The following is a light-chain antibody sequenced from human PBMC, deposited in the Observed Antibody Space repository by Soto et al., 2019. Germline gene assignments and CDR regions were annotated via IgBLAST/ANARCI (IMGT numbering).Light chain of an antibody. CDR3: QQYDSSPRT. Sequence: EIVLTQSPDTLSLSPGERATLSCRASQSINSNYLAWYQQKPGQGPRPLIYGASSRATGIPDRFCGSGSGTDFSLTFSCLEPEDFAVYYCQQYDSSPRTFGQGTKVEIK. V-gene: IGKV3-20*01. CDR1: QSINSNY. CDR2: GAS. J-gene: IGKJ1*01.